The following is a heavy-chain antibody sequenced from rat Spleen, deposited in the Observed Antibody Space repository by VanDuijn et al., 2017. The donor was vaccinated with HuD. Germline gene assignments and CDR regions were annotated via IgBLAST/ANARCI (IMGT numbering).Heavy chain of an antibody. CDR3: TSDNNNYWYFAF. Sequence: QVQLKESGPGLMQPSQTLSITCTVSGFSLTSYGVSWVRQPPGKDLDWNGAIWSGRSTDYNSVLKSRLSISRDNCKNQVFLKLNSLQTDYTGTYYCTSDNNNYWYFAFWGPGTMVTVSS. CDR2: IWSGRST. CDR1: GFSLTSYG. J-gene: IGHJ1*01. V-gene: IGHV2-4*01. D-gene: IGHD1-10*01.